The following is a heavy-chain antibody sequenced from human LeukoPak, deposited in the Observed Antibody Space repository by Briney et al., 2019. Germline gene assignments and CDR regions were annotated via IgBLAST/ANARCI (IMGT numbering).Heavy chain of an antibody. CDR1: GFTFSNAW. J-gene: IGHJ4*02. D-gene: IGHD3-22*01. Sequence: GGSLRLSCAASGFTFSNAWMSWVRQAPGKRLEWVGRIKSKTDGGTTDYAAPVKGRFTISRDDSKNTLYLQMNSLKTEDTAVYYCTTGYYDSSGYRSEWDYWGQGTLVTVSS. CDR2: IKSKTDGGTT. CDR3: TTGYYDSSGYRSEWDY. V-gene: IGHV3-15*01.